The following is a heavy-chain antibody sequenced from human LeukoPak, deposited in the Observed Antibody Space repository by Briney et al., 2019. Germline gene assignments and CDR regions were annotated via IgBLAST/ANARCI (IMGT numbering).Heavy chain of an antibody. CDR1: GYIFTSYD. CDR2: MNPNSGNT. Sequence: ASVKVSCKASGYIFTSYDINWVRQATGQGLEWMGWMNPNSGNTGYAQKFQGRVTMTRNTSISTAYMELSSLRSEDTAVYYCARVNRGWFGSQEDYWGQGTLVTVSS. D-gene: IGHD3-10*01. CDR3: ARVNRGWFGSQEDY. V-gene: IGHV1-8*01. J-gene: IGHJ4*02.